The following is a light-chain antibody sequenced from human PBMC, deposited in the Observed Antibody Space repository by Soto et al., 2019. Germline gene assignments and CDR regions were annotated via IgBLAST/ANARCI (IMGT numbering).Light chain of an antibody. V-gene: IGKV1-6*01. J-gene: IGKJ1*01. CDR1: QGIRND. Sequence: AIQITQSPSSLSASVGDRVTITCRASQGIRNDLGWYQQKPGKAPKLLIYAASSLQSGVPSRFSGSGSGTDFTLTISSLQPEDFATYYCIQDYNYPWTFGQGTKVDI. CDR3: IQDYNYPWT. CDR2: AAS.